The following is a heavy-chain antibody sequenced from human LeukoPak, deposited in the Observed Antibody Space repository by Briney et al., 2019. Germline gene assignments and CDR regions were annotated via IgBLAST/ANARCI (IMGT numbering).Heavy chain of an antibody. Sequence: ASVKVSCKASGCTFSSYDINWVRQATGQVLETMGWLNPNRGNTGYAQKFQGRVTMTRNTSISTAYMKLSSLRSEDTAVYYCARGITLLNAFDYWGQGTLVAVSS. CDR1: GCTFSSYD. CDR3: ARGITLLNAFDY. CDR2: LNPNRGNT. V-gene: IGHV1-8*01. J-gene: IGHJ4*02. D-gene: IGHD1-20*01.